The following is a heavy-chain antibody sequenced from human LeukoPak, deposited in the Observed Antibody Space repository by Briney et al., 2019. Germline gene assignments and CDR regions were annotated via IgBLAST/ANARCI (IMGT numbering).Heavy chain of an antibody. CDR1: GFTYSNYW. J-gene: IGHJ4*02. Sequence: GGSLRLSCAASGFTYSNYWVSWLRQAPGQGQERVVSIKQDGSERYYVDSVKGRSTISRDNAKNSLFLQLSSLRVEDTAVYYCARGSMHIYHLYTDYWGQGTLVTVSS. CDR2: IKQDGSER. V-gene: IGHV3-7*01. D-gene: IGHD3-16*02. CDR3: ARGSMHIYHLYTDY.